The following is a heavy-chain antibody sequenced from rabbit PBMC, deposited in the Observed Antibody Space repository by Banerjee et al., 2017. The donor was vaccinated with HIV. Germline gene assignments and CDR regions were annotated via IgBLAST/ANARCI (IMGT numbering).Heavy chain of an antibody. CDR1: GFDFSTYW. Sequence: QSLEESGGDLVKPGASLTLTCTASGFDFSTYWICWVRQAPGKGLEWIACINTSSGNTVYASWAKGRFTSSKTSSTTVTLQMTSLTAADTATYFCARDLAGVIGWNCDMWGQVTLVTVS. D-gene: IGHD4-1*01. J-gene: IGHJ4*02. V-gene: IGHV1S40*01. CDR3: ARDLAGVIGWNCDM. CDR2: INTSSGNT.